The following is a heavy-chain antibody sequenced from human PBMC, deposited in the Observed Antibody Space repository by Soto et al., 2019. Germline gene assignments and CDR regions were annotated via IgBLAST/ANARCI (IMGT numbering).Heavy chain of an antibody. CDR2: ISAYNGNT. CDR1: GYTFTSYG. Sequence: ASVKVSCKASGYTFTSYGISWVRQAPGQGLEWMGWISAYNGNTNYAQKLQGRVTMTTDTSTSTAYMELRSLRSDDTAVYYCASTALQCSSTSCYQHPYYYYYYGMDAWGQGTTVTVSS. V-gene: IGHV1-18*01. J-gene: IGHJ6*02. CDR3: ASTALQCSSTSCYQHPYYYYYYGMDA. D-gene: IGHD2-2*01.